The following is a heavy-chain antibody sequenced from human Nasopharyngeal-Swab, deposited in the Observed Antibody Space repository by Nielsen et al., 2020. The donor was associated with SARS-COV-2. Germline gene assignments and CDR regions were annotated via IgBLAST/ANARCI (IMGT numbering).Heavy chain of an antibody. Sequence: GGSLRLSCAASGFSVSTKYMSWVRQAPGKGLEWVSSIYAGGSTYYADSVKGRFTISRDNSKNTLYLQMNSLRAEDTAVYYCARVGSSSWYFDYWGQGTLVTVSS. J-gene: IGHJ4*02. D-gene: IGHD6-13*01. CDR1: GFSVSTKY. V-gene: IGHV3-66*01. CDR3: ARVGSSSWYFDY. CDR2: IYAGGST.